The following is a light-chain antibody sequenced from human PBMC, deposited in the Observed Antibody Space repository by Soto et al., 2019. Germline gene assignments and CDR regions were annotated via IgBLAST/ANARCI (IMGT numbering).Light chain of an antibody. CDR2: DAS. Sequence: DIQMTQSPSTLSASVGDGVTITCRASQNISVWLAWYQQRPGKAPKFLIYDASSLETGVPSRFSGSGSGTEFTLTIRSLQPDDFAVYYCQQYGSSEFTFGPGTKVDIK. CDR3: QQYGSSEFT. J-gene: IGKJ3*01. V-gene: IGKV1-5*01. CDR1: QNISVW.